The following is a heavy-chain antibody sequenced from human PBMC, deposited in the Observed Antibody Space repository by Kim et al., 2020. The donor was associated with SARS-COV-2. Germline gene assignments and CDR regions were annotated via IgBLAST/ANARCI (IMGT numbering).Heavy chain of an antibody. J-gene: IGHJ4*02. Sequence: GGSLRLSCAASGFTFSNAWMSWVRQAPGKGLEWVGRINSKTDGGTTDYAAPVKGRFTISRDDSKNTLYLQMNSLKTEDTAVYYCTTYQRRTYGYFDDFDYWGQGTLVTVSS. V-gene: IGHV3-15*01. CDR3: TTYQRRTYGYFDDFDY. D-gene: IGHD4-17*01. CDR2: INSKTDGGTT. CDR1: GFTFSNAW.